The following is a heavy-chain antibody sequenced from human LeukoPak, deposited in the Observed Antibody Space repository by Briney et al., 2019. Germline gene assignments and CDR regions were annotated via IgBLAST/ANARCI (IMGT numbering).Heavy chain of an antibody. CDR2: IIPIFGTA. V-gene: IGHV1-69*13. J-gene: IGHJ5*02. Sequence: SVKVSCKASGGTFSSYAISWVRQAPGQGLEWMGGIIPIFGTANYAQKFQGRVTITAGESTSTAYMELSSLRSENTAVYYCARGYSYGNNWFDPWGQGTLVTVSS. D-gene: IGHD5-18*01. CDR3: ARGYSYGNNWFDP. CDR1: GGTFSSYA.